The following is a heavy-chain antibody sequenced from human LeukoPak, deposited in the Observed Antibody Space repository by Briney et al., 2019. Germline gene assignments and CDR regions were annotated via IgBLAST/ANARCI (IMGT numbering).Heavy chain of an antibody. Sequence: GGSLRLSCAASGFTFSSYGMHWVRQAPGKGLEWVAFIRYDGSNKFYADSVKGRFTISRDNSKNTVYLQMNSLRIEDTAVYYCAKGPTSGWYYFDYWGQGTLVTVSS. J-gene: IGHJ4*02. D-gene: IGHD6-19*01. CDR1: GFTFSSYG. V-gene: IGHV3-30*02. CDR2: IRYDGSNK. CDR3: AKGPTSGWYYFDY.